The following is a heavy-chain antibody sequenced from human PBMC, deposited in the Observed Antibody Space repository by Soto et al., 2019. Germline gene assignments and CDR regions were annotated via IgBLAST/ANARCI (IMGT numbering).Heavy chain of an antibody. CDR1: GFTFSSYE. D-gene: IGHD6-13*01. CDR3: ARRNYSRRWWEVDP. Sequence: GGSLTLSCAASGFTFSSYEMNSVRQAPGKGLEWVSYISSSGSTIYYADSAKGQFTISRDNTKNSLYLQMTSLRPEDTAVYYCARRNYSRRWWEVDPWGQGTPVTVSS. CDR2: ISSSGSTI. V-gene: IGHV3-48*03. J-gene: IGHJ5*02.